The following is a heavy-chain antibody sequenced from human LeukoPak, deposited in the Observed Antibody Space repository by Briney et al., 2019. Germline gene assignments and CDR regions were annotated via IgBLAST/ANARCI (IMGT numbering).Heavy chain of an antibody. D-gene: IGHD3-22*01. CDR3: AKAWYDSSGYQEYFQH. CDR2: INHSGST. CDR1: GGSFSGYY. Sequence: SETLSLTCAVYGGSFSGYYWSWIRQPPGKGLEWIGEINHSGSTNYNPSLKSRVTISVDTSKNQFSLKLSSVTAADTAVYYCAKAWYDSSGYQEYFQHWGQGTLVTVSS. J-gene: IGHJ1*01. V-gene: IGHV4-34*01.